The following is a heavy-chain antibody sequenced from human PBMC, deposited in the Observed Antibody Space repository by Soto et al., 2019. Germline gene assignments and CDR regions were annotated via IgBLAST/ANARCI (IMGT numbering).Heavy chain of an antibody. V-gene: IGHV3-21*01. D-gene: IGHD4-17*01. Sequence: GGSLRLSCTASGFNFRGYSMNWVRQAPGKGLEWVSSISSASSYIFYADSVKGRFTISRDNAKNSLYLQMNSLRAEDTAVYYCARGRDYGDFNWFGLWGQGTLVTVSS. J-gene: IGHJ5*02. CDR2: ISSASSYI. CDR3: ARGRDYGDFNWFGL. CDR1: GFNFRGYS.